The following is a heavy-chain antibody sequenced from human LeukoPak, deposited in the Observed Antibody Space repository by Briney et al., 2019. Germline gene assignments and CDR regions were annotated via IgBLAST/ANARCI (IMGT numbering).Heavy chain of an antibody. J-gene: IGHJ4*02. V-gene: IGHV3-74*01. Sequence: GGSLRLSCAASGFAFNEAWMNWVRQAPGKGLVWVSRIASDGSSTTYADSVKGRFSISRDNAKNTLYLQMNSLRVEDTAVYYCARGRPHGNDYWGQGTLVTVSS. CDR2: IASDGSST. D-gene: IGHD4-23*01. CDR3: ARGRPHGNDY. CDR1: GFAFNEAW.